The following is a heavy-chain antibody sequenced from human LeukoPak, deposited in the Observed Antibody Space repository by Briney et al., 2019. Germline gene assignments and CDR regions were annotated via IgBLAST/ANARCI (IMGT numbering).Heavy chain of an antibody. D-gene: IGHD6-6*01. CDR1: GYTFTGYY. Sequence: ASVKVSCKASGYTFTGYYMHWVRQAPGQGLEWMGWINPNSGGTYYAQRFQGRVTMTRDTSITTAYMELGRLRSDDSAVYYCARKGSSFDYWGQGTLVTVSS. CDR2: INPNSGGT. CDR3: ARKGSSFDY. V-gene: IGHV1-2*02. J-gene: IGHJ4*02.